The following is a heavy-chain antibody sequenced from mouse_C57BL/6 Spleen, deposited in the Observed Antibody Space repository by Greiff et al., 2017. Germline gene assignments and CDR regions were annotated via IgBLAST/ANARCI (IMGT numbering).Heavy chain of an antibody. CDR3: AIGYCSCLYYFDY. V-gene: IGHV1-74*01. J-gene: IGHJ2*01. CDR1: GYTFTSYW. Sequence: VQLQQPGAELVKPGASVKVSCKASGYTFTSYWMHWVKQRPGQGLEWIGRIHPSDSDTTYNQKCKGKATLTVDKSSSTAYMQLRILTTEDSAVYYCAIGYCSCLYYFDYWGQGTTLTVSS. CDR2: IHPSDSDT. D-gene: IGHD1-1*01.